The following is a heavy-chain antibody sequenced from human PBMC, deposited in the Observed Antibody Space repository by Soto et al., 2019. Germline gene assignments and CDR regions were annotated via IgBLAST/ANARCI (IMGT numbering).Heavy chain of an antibody. D-gene: IGHD6-19*01. CDR2: IHYSWTT. CDR3: VRHLKAVAAEMPY. J-gene: IGHJ4*02. Sequence: SQTLSLTCRVSGDSISDTIYYLGWVRQPPGKGLEWIGSIHYSWTTQFHPSLKTRVTISVDTSKNEFSLRLRSVTAADTAVYYCVRHLKAVAAEMPYWGQGIPVTVS. CDR1: GDSISDTIYY. V-gene: IGHV4-39*01.